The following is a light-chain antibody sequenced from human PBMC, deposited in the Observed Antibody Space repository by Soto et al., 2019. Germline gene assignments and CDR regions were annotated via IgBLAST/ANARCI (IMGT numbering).Light chain of an antibody. J-gene: IGKJ2*01. V-gene: IGKV3-20*01. CDR3: QQYGSSLYT. CDR2: GVS. CDR1: QSVSSSY. Sequence: EIVLTQSPGTLYLSPGERATLSCRASQSVSSSYLAWYQQTPGQAPRLLIYGVSSRATGIPDRFSGSGTGTDFTLTISRLEPEDFAVYYCQQYGSSLYTFGQGTKLEIK.